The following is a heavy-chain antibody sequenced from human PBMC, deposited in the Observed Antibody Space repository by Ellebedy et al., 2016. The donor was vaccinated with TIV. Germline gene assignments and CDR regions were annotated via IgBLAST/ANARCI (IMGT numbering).Heavy chain of an antibody. V-gene: IGHV3-21*06. CDR2: IDFSGTGT. D-gene: IGHD3-3*01. CDR3: ARDGSEWSRDH. J-gene: IGHJ4*02. CDR1: GFTFSIAG. Sequence: GESLKISCGASGFTFSIAGMTWVRQAPGKGLEWVATIDFSGTGTYYADSVKGRFIISRDNTKNSVFLQMNSLGVEDTAVYYCARDGSEWSRDHWGQGTLVTVSS.